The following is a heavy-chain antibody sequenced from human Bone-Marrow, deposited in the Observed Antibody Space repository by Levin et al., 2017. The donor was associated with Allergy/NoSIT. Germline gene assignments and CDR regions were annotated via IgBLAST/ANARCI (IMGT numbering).Heavy chain of an antibody. D-gene: IGHD2-21*02. J-gene: IGHJ2*01. Sequence: AGGSLRLSCAASGFTFSSYWMHWVRQLPGKGPVWVSRINGDGSRTYYADSVEGRFTISRDNAENTVYLQMNSLRAEDTAVYYCARINCGGDCSGRDWYFDLWGRGTLVTVS. CDR2: INGDGSRT. CDR1: GFTFSSYW. CDR3: ARINCGGDCSGRDWYFDL. V-gene: IGHV3-74*01.